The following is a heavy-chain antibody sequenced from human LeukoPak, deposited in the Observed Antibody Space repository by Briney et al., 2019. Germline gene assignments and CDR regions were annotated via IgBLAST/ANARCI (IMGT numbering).Heavy chain of an antibody. CDR3: AKGTWLRGYYYYHMDV. D-gene: IGHD5-24*01. CDR2: NTWNGDST. Sequence: GGSLRLSCAASGVNFDDYNMHWVRQAPGKGLEWVSLNTWNGDSTYYADSVEGRFTISRDNSKNSLYLQMNSLRTEDTALYFCAKGTWLRGYYYYHMDVLGKGTPVTVSS. J-gene: IGHJ6*03. V-gene: IGHV3-43*01. CDR1: GVNFDDYN.